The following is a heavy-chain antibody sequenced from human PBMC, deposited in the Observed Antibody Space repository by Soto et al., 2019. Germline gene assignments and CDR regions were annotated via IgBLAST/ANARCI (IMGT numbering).Heavy chain of an antibody. CDR3: AREGQPRRRFGMDV. CDR2: INHSGST. J-gene: IGHJ6*02. V-gene: IGHV4-34*01. CDR1: GGSFSGYY. D-gene: IGHD6-13*01. Sequence: PLETLSLTCAVYGGSFSGYYWSWIRQPPGKGLEWIGEINHSGSTNYNPSLKSRVTISVDTSKNQFSLKLSSVTAADTAVYYCAREGQPRRRFGMDVCGQGPTVTVSS.